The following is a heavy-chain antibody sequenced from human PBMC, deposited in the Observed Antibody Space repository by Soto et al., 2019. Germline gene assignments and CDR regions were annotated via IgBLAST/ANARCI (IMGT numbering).Heavy chain of an antibody. V-gene: IGHV3-30-3*01. J-gene: IGHJ4*02. CDR2: RSYHGSTK. CDR3: SRDSQISSDCGCDCALLVYFFDY. CDR1: GFTFSSYA. Sequence: GGTLRLSCAASGFTFSSYAMHWVLQAPGKGLEWVAGRSYHGSTKYYTDSVKGRFTISIDNSKNTLSLQMSSLRAEDTAVYYCSRDSQISSDCGCDCALLVYFFDYWGQGTLVTVSS. D-gene: IGHD2-21*02.